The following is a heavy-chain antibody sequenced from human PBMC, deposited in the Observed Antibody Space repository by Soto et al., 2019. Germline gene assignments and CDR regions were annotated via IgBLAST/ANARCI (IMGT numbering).Heavy chain of an antibody. CDR1: GYTFTSYT. Sequence: AAVEVSCKASGYTFTSYTMHWVRQAPGQRLEWMGWINAGNGNTEYSQKFQGRVTINRDTSASTAYMELSSLRSEDTAVYYCARGSNAGLDYWGQGTLVTVSS. CDR2: INAGNGNT. CDR3: ARGSNAGLDY. V-gene: IGHV1-3*01. J-gene: IGHJ4*02. D-gene: IGHD2-2*01.